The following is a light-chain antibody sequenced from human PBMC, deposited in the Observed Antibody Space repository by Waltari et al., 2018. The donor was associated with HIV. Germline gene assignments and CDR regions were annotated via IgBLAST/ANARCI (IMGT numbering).Light chain of an antibody. CDR3: QQSSTIPRT. J-gene: IGKJ1*01. Sequence: DIQMTQSPSALSASVGDRVTITCRASETINNYLNWFQQKPGKAPKLLIYCASILEGGVPSRFSGSGAGTEFTLTSSSLQPDDFATYYCQQSSTIPRTFGQGTKVEIK. CDR2: CAS. CDR1: ETINNY. V-gene: IGKV1-39*01.